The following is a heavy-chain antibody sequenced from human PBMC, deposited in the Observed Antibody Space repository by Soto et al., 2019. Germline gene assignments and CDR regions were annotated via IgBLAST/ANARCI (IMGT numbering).Heavy chain of an antibody. J-gene: IGHJ4*02. CDR1: GYTFTSYD. CDR2: MNPNSGNT. Sequence: QVQLVQSGAEVKKPGASVKVSCKASGYTFTSYDINWVRQATGQGLEWMGWMNPNSGNTGYAQKCQCGVTTTSNTSISTADMELSSLRSEDTAVYYCASERRGSSDYWGQGTVVTVSS. V-gene: IGHV1-8*01. CDR3: ASERRGSSDY. D-gene: IGHD3-16*01.